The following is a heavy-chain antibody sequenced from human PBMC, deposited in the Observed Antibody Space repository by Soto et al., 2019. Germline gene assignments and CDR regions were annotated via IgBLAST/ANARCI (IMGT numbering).Heavy chain of an antibody. D-gene: IGHD2-2*03. CDR3: ARDRRMDNGYYHYKYGMDV. CDR2: VYDSGAT. J-gene: IGHJ6*02. CDR1: AFSVSDNF. V-gene: IGHV3-53*01. Sequence: GGSLRLSCAASAFSVSDNFMTWVRQAPGRGLEWVSIVYDSGATYYADSVRGRFTLSRDDLKNTVYLQMDSLRVEDTAVYYCARDRRMDNGYYHYKYGMDVWGQGTTVTVSS.